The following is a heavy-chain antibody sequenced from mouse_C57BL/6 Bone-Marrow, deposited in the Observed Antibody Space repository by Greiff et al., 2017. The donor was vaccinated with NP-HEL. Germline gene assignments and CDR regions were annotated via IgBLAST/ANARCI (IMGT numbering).Heavy chain of an antibody. Sequence: VQLQQSGAELARPGASVKLSCKASGYSFTSYGISWVKQSPGQGLEWIGEIYPRSGNTYYNEKFKGKATLTADKSSRKAYMELRSLTSEDSAVYFCARSRGYGSNYAMDYWGQGTSVTVSS. D-gene: IGHD1-1*01. CDR3: ARSRGYGSNYAMDY. V-gene: IGHV1-81*01. J-gene: IGHJ4*01. CDR2: IYPRSGNT. CDR1: GYSFTSYG.